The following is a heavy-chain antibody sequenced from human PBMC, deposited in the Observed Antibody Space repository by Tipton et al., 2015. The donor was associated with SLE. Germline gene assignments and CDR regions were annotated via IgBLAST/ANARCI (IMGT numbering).Heavy chain of an antibody. D-gene: IGHD3-3*01. CDR3: ARLGVGGQVPYWYFDL. Sequence: TLSLTCTVSGGSISSYYWSWIRQPPGKGLEWIGYIYYSGSTNYNPSLKSRVTISVDTSKNQFSLKLSSVTAADTAVYYCARLGVGGQVPYWYFDLWGRGTLVTVSS. CDR2: IYYSGST. CDR1: GGSISSYY. V-gene: IGHV4-59*08. J-gene: IGHJ2*01.